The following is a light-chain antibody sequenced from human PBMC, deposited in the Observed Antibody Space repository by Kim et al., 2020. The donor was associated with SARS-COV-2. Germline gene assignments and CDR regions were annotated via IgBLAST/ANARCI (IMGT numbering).Light chain of an antibody. J-gene: IGKJ2*01. V-gene: IGKV4-1*01. CDR1: QSVLYSSNNKNY. CDR3: QQYYSTPL. CDR2: WAS. Sequence: DIVMTQSSDSLAVSLGERATINCKSSQSVLYSSNNKNYLAWYQQKPGQPPTLLIYWASTRESGVPDRFSGSGSGTEFTLTISSLQAEDVAVYSCQQYYSTPLFGQGTKLEIK.